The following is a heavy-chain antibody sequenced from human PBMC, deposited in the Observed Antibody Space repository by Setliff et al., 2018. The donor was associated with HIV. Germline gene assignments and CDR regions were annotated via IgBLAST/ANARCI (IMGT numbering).Heavy chain of an antibody. D-gene: IGHD3-22*01. CDR3: ARDEYYDSSGRSSY. V-gene: IGHV1-2*06. CDR2: INPNNGGT. CDR1: GYTFSNYA. Sequence: ASVKVSCKASGYTFSNYAISWVRQAPGQGLEWMGRINPNNGGTNYAQKFQDRVTMTRDTSISTAYMELSRLRSEDTAVYYCARDEYYDSSGRSSYWGQGTLVTVPQ. J-gene: IGHJ4*02.